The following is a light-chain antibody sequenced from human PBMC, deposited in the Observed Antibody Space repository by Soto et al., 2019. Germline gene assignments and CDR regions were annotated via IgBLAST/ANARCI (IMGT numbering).Light chain of an antibody. CDR3: QQYNNWPRA. CDR1: QSVSRN. CDR2: GAS. V-gene: IGKV3-15*01. Sequence: EIVMTQSPATLSLSPGERATLSCRASQSVSRNLAWYQQKPGQAPRLLIYGASTRATGIPARFSGSGSGTEGTLTISSLKQEDGAVYYCQQYNNWPRAFGQGTKVDIK. J-gene: IGKJ1*01.